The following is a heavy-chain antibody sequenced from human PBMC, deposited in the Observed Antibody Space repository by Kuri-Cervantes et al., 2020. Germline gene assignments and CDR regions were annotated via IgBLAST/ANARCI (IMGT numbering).Heavy chain of an antibody. Sequence: GESLKISCKGSGYSFTSYWIGWVRQMPGKGLEWMGIIYPGDSDTRYSPSFQGQVTISADKSISTAYLQWSSLEASDTAMYYCARGLRYCSSTSCYGGNWFDPWGQGTLVTVSS. CDR1: GYSFTSYW. V-gene: IGHV5-51*01. CDR2: IYPGDSDT. CDR3: ARGLRYCSSTSCYGGNWFDP. D-gene: IGHD2-2*01. J-gene: IGHJ5*02.